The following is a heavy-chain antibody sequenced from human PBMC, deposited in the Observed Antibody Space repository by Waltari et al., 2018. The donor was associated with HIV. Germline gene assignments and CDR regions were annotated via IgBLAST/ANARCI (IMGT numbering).Heavy chain of an antibody. CDR3: ARVGCSSTSCYTFDL. CDR1: GFIVRGYT. D-gene: IGHD2-2*02. V-gene: IGHV3-21*01. Sequence: EVQLVESGGGLVKPGESLKVACAASGFIVRGYTMNWVRQAAGKGLEWVASISGGGNYIFYADSVKGRFTISRDNAKNSLYLQLSGLRAEDAALYYCARVGCSSTSCYTFDLWGQGALVTVSS. J-gene: IGHJ4*02. CDR2: ISGGGNYI.